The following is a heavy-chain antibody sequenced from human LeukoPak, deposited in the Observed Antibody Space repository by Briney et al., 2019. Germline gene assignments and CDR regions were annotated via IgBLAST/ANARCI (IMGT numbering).Heavy chain of an antibody. D-gene: IGHD6-6*01. CDR3: ARLIAARGIEY. CDR1: GYSFTGYY. J-gene: IGHJ4*02. Sequence: ASVKVSCKASGYSFTGYYIHWVRKAPGQGLEWMGIINPRDGYTNYAQKFQGRVTMTRDMATSTIYMQLSSLRSEDTAMYYCARLIAARGIEYWGQGILVTVSS. V-gene: IGHV1-46*01. CDR2: INPRDGYT.